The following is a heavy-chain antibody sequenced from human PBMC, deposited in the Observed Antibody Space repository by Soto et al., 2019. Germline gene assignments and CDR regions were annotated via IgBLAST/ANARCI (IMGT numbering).Heavy chain of an antibody. D-gene: IGHD3-22*01. J-gene: IGHJ6*02. CDR3: ARSLNYYDSSGYDDYYYYGMDV. Sequence: GGSLRLSCAASGFTFSSYAMSWVRQAPGKGLEWVSAISGSGGSTYYADSVKGRFTISRDNSKNTLYLQMNSLRAEDTAVYYCARSLNYYDSSGYDDYYYYGMDVWGQGTTVTVSS. CDR2: ISGSGGST. V-gene: IGHV3-23*01. CDR1: GFTFSSYA.